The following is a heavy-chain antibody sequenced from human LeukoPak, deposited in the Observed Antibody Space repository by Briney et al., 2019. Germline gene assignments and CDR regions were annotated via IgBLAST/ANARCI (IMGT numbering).Heavy chain of an antibody. CDR2: IYYSGST. Sequence: SATLSLTCTVSGGSISSYYWSWIRQPPGMGLEWIGYIYYSGSTNYNPSLKSRVTISVDTSKNQFSLKLSSVTAADTAVYYCARASLYYYDSSGYFDYWGQGTLVTVSS. J-gene: IGHJ4*02. CDR3: ARASLYYYDSSGYFDY. CDR1: GGSISSYY. V-gene: IGHV4-59*01. D-gene: IGHD3-22*01.